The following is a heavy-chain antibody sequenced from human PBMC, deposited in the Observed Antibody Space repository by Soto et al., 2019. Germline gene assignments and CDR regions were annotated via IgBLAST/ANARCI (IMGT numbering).Heavy chain of an antibody. J-gene: IGHJ4*02. Sequence: GVSLRLSCAASGFTFSSYGMHWVRQAPGKGLEWVAVIWYDGSNKYYADSVKGRFTISRDNSKNTLYLQMNSLRAEDTAVYYCARDDMEDPPTQVFDDWGQGTLVNVSS. D-gene: IGHD1-1*01. CDR3: ARDDMEDPPTQVFDD. CDR1: GFTFSSYG. CDR2: IWYDGSNK. V-gene: IGHV3-33*01.